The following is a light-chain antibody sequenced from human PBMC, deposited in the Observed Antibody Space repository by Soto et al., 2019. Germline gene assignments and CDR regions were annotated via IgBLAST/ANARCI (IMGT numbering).Light chain of an antibody. V-gene: IGKV3-11*01. J-gene: IGKJ5*01. Sequence: TQSPVTLSLSPGERATLSCRASQSFRGLLAWYQQKPGQAPRLLIYDAYNRATGIPPRFSGSGSGTDCTLTISSLEPEDSEVYYCQQRHMWPITFGQGTRLEIK. CDR3: QQRHMWPIT. CDR1: QSFRGL. CDR2: DAY.